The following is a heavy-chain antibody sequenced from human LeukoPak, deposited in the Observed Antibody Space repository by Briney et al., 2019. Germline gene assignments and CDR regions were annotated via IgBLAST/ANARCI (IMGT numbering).Heavy chain of an antibody. D-gene: IGHD3-9*01. CDR2: IYYTGST. CDR1: GGSVSSTEFY. CDR3: ARLSKGRYFDYIFDN. V-gene: IGHV4-39*01. J-gene: IGHJ4*02. Sequence: SETLSLTCTVSGGSVSSTEFYWGWIRQPPGKGLQWIGNIYYTGSTYYNPSLNSRVAMSVDTSQNQFSLKMASVTAADTAVYYCARLSKGRYFDYIFDNWGQGTLVTGS.